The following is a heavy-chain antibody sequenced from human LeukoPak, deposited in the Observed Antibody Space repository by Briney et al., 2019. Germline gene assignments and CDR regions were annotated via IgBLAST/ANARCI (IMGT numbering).Heavy chain of an antibody. Sequence: SETPSLTCTVSGGSISGYYWSWIRQPPGKGLEWIGYIYYGGITNYNPSLTSRLTISVDMSKNQFSLKLNSVTAADTAVYYWARETSVAGFDNWGQGTLVTVSS. CDR3: ARETSVAGFDN. CDR1: GGSISGYY. CDR2: IYYGGIT. J-gene: IGHJ4*01. D-gene: IGHD6-19*01. V-gene: IGHV4-59*01.